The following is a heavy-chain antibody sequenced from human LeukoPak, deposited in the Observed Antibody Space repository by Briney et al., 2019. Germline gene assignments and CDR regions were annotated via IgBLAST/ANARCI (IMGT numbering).Heavy chain of an antibody. CDR1: GYTFTSYG. CDR3: ARGPQAEAFDY. CDR2: INPSGGST. V-gene: IGHV1-46*01. D-gene: IGHD6-19*01. Sequence: ASVKVSCKASGYTFTSYGISWVRQAPGQGLEWMGIINPSGGSTSYAQKFQGRVTMTRDTSTSTVYMELSSLRSEDTAVYYCARGPQAEAFDYWGQGTLVTVSS. J-gene: IGHJ4*02.